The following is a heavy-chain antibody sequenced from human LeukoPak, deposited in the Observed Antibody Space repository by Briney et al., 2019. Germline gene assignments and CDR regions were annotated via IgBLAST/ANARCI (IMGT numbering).Heavy chain of an antibody. D-gene: IGHD3-3*01. CDR2: IYYSGST. J-gene: IGHJ4*02. V-gene: IGHV4-59*01. CDR3: ASRSSIWSGYQDTLYYFDS. CDR1: GGSISSYY. Sequence: PSETLSLTCSVSGGSISSYYWSWIRQPPGKRLEWIGHIYYSGSTNYNPSLKSRVTISVDTSKNQFSLKLSSVTAADTAVYYCASRSSIWSGYQDTLYYFDSWGQGTLVTVSS.